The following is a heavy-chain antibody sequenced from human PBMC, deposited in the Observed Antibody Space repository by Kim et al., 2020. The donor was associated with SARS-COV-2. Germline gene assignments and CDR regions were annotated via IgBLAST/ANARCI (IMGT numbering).Heavy chain of an antibody. D-gene: IGHD6-6*01. Sequence: SVKVSCKASGGTFSSYAISWVRQAPGQGLEWMGGIIPIFGTANYAQKFQGRVTITADESTSTAYMELSSLRSEDTAVYYCARNEKEYSSSSGLFDYWGQGTLVTVSS. CDR3: ARNEKEYSSSSGLFDY. CDR2: IIPIFGTA. J-gene: IGHJ4*02. V-gene: IGHV1-69*13. CDR1: GGTFSSYA.